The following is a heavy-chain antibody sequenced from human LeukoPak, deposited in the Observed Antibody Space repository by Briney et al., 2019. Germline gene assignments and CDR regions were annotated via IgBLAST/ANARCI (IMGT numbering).Heavy chain of an antibody. Sequence: GGSLRLSCAASGFTVSSDYMSWVRQAPGKGLEWVSIIYSGGSTYYADSVKGRFNISRDNSKYTLYLQMKSLRAEDTAVYYCARDPGGYSGSSRFDLWGQGTLVTVSS. D-gene: IGHD1-26*01. V-gene: IGHV3-66*01. CDR3: ARDPGGYSGSSRFDL. CDR2: IYSGGST. CDR1: GFTVSSDY. J-gene: IGHJ5*02.